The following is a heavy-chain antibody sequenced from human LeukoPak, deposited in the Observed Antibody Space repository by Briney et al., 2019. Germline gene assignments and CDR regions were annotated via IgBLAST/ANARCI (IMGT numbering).Heavy chain of an antibody. V-gene: IGHV4-61*02. CDR3: ARGGRGYSYFMDV. Sequence: KPSETLSLTCTVSGGSISSGSYYWSWIRQPAGKGLEWIGRIYTSGSTNYNPSLKSRVTISVDTSKNQFSLKLSSVTAADTAVYDCARGGRGYSYFMDVWGKGTTVTVSS. J-gene: IGHJ6*04. D-gene: IGHD5-18*01. CDR2: IYTSGST. CDR1: GGSISSGSYY.